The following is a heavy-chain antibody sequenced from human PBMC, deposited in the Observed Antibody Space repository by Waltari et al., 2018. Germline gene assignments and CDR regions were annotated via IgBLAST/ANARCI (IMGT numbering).Heavy chain of an antibody. CDR1: GGSISSGSYY. CDR2: IYTSGRP. Sequence: QVQLQESGPGLVKPSQTLSLTCTVSGGSISSGSYYWSWIRQPAGKGLGWIGRIYTSGRPNNNPSLKSRVNISVDTSKNKFSLKLSSVTAADTAVYYCAATIEDYYYYMDVWGKGTTVTVSS. D-gene: IGHD5-12*01. CDR3: AATIEDYYYYMDV. V-gene: IGHV4-61*02. J-gene: IGHJ6*03.